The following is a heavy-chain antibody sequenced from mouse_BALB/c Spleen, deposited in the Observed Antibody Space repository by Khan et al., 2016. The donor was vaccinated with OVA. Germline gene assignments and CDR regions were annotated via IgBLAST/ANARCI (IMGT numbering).Heavy chain of an antibody. CDR2: ISSGSSTI. Sequence: EVELVESGGGLVQPGGSRNLSCAASGFTFSRFGMHWVRQAPEKGLEWVAYISSGSSTIYYAATVQGRFTISRDNPKHTLFLQITSLRSEDTAMYYCARDSNFDYWGQGTTLTVSS. V-gene: IGHV5-17*02. CDR3: ARDSNFDY. CDR1: GFTFSRFG. J-gene: IGHJ2*01.